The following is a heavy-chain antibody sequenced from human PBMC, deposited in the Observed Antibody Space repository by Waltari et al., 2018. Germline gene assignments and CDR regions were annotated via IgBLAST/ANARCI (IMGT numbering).Heavy chain of an antibody. CDR3: ARRSGSYLDH. D-gene: IGHD1-26*01. CDR1: GLIVSSST. J-gene: IGHJ4*02. CDR2: IYSSGDA. V-gene: IGHV3-53*01. Sequence: EAQLVESGGGLIQPGGSLRLSCAASGLIVSSSTMTWVRQAPGKGLECVSVIYSSGDAYYTDSVMGRFTISRDISRNVLYLQMNSLRVEDTAMYFCARRSGSYLDHWGQGTLVTVSS.